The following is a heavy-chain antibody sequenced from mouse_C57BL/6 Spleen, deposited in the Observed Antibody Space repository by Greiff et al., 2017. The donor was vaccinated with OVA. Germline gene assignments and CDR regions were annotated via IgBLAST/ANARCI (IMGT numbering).Heavy chain of an antibody. V-gene: IGHV1-76*01. Sequence: QVQLKQSGAELVRPGASVKLSCKASGYTFTDYYINWVKQRPGQGLEWIARIYPGSGNTYYNEKFKGKATLTAEKSSSTAYMQLSSLTSEDSAVYFCARCDDYGSSSYYYAMDDWGQGTSVTVSS. D-gene: IGHD1-1*01. CDR1: GYTFTDYY. CDR2: IYPGSGNT. CDR3: ARCDDYGSSSYYYAMDD. J-gene: IGHJ4*01.